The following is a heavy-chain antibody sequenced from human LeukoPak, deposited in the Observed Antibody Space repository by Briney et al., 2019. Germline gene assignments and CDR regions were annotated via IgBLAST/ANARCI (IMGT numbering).Heavy chain of an antibody. Sequence: ASVKVSCKASGYTFTTFYIHWVRQAPGQGLEWMGKVNPTSGVSTYAQKFQGRVTMTRDTSTSTVYMELSSLRSDDAAVYFCPRERGYCSGSGCYGSDYWGQGTLVTVSS. CDR3: PRERGYCSGSGCYGSDY. CDR1: GYTFTTFY. D-gene: IGHD2-2*01. V-gene: IGHV1-46*01. J-gene: IGHJ4*02. CDR2: VNPTSGVS.